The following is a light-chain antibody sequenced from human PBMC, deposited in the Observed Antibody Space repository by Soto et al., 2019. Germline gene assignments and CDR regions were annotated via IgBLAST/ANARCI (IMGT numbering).Light chain of an antibody. Sequence: DIQMTQSPSTLSASGGDSVTITCRATQSISNRLDWYQQKPGRAPKLLSYKASSLESGVPSWFRGSGSGTDFTLTISSLQPFDFATYYCQQYTIYWTFGQGTKVEIK. CDR3: QQYTIYWT. CDR1: QSISNR. CDR2: KAS. J-gene: IGKJ1*01. V-gene: IGKV1-5*03.